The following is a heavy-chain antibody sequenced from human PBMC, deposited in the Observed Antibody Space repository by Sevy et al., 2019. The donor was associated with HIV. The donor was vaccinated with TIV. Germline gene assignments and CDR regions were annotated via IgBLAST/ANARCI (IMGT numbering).Heavy chain of an antibody. CDR3: SKQANWALDY. V-gene: IGHV3-7*01. J-gene: IGHJ4*01. Sequence: GGSLRLSCAVSGFTFSSFWMSWVRQAPGKGLEWVANIKQDGSEKYYVDSVKGRFTISRENAKNSLYLQMNSLRAEDAAMYYCSKQANWALDYWGHGTLVTVSS. D-gene: IGHD3-16*01. CDR1: GFTFSSFW. CDR2: IKQDGSEK.